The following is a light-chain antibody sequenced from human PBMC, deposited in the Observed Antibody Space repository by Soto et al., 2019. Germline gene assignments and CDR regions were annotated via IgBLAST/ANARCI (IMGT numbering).Light chain of an antibody. Sequence: DIQMTQSPSSVSASVGDRVTITCQASQGISRSLAWHQQKSGKAPKLLIYSASTLQSGVPSRFSGSGSGTEFTLTISSLQPEDFATYYCQQVKSYPWTFGQGTKVDIK. CDR1: QGISRS. J-gene: IGKJ1*01. CDR2: SAS. V-gene: IGKV1D-12*01. CDR3: QQVKSYPWT.